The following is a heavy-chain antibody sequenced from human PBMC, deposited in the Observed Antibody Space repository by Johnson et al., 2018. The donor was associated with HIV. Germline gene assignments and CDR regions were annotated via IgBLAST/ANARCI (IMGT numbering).Heavy chain of an antibody. CDR3: ARDTRNRPYSSSWLVDAFDI. D-gene: IGHD6-13*01. CDR1: TFSVSSNS. CDR2: LYSGGDT. V-gene: IGHV3-66*02. J-gene: IGHJ3*02. Sequence: VQLVESGGGLVRPGGSLRLSCAPSTFSVSSNSMTWVRQAPGQGLEWISVLYSGGDTYYADPVRGRFTTSRDNSKNTLYLQMNSLRAEDTAVYYGARDTRNRPYSSSWLVDAFDIWGQGTMVTVSS.